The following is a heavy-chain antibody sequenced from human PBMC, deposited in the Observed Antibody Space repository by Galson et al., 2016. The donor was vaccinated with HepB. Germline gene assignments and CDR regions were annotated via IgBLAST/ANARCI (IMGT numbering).Heavy chain of an antibody. CDR3: ASYHHLDGQYFHH. J-gene: IGHJ1*01. CDR2: IYKGGTN. CDR1: GGSICSGGHY. V-gene: IGHV4-31*03. Sequence: LSLTCTVSGGSICSGGHYWTWIRQHPGKGLEWIGYIYKGGTNYHNPSLQSRVTISADTSKNQFPLKLSSVTPADAAVDYCASYHHLDGQYFHHWGQGTLVTVSS. D-gene: IGHD3/OR15-3a*01.